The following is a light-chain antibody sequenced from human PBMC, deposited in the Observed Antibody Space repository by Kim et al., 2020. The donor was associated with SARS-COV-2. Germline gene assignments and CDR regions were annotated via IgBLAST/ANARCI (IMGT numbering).Light chain of an antibody. J-gene: IGLJ3*02. CDR1: RSDVGGYNF. CDR3: CSYAGSYTWV. CDR2: DVS. V-gene: IGLV2-11*01. Sequence: GRSFTISGTGPRSDVGGYNFVSWYQQHPGKAPKVMIYDVSKRPSGVPDRFSGSKSGNTASLTISGLQAEDEADYYCCSYAGSYTWVFGGGTQLTVL.